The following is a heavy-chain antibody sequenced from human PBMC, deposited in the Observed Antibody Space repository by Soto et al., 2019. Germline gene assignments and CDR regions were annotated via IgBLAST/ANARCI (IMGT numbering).Heavy chain of an antibody. CDR1: CGSVSSTQW. Sequence: SETLSLTCAVSCGSVSSTQWWTWVRQAPGKGLEWLGEIYHVGITKYNPSLRSRVTISVDKSNNHFSLSLRSVTAADTAVYYCARGRGYSYGLDPWGQGSLVTVSS. V-gene: IGHV4-4*02. CDR3: ARGRGYSYGLDP. J-gene: IGHJ5*02. D-gene: IGHD5-18*01. CDR2: IYHVGIT.